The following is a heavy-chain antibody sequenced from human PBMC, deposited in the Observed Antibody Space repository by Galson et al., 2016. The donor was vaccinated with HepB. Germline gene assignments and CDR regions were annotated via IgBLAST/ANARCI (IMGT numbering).Heavy chain of an antibody. Sequence: SLRLSCAASGITFSNYAMHWVRQAPGEGLEWVSGIGGSDTGTYYADSGRGRFTISRDNSKNTLYLQMNSLRAGDAAVYYCAKDRGGRVDTGTLDYWGQGTLVTVAS. CDR2: IGGSDTGT. CDR1: GITFSNYA. J-gene: IGHJ4*02. D-gene: IGHD5-18*01. V-gene: IGHV3-23*01. CDR3: AKDRGGRVDTGTLDY.